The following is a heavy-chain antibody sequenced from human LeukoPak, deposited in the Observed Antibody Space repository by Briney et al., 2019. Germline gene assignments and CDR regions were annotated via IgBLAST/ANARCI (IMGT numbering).Heavy chain of an antibody. CDR2: IWYDGSNK. J-gene: IGHJ4*02. V-gene: IGHV3-33*01. Sequence: PGGSLRLSCAASGFTFSSYGMHWVRQAPVKGLEWVAVIWYDGSNKYYADSVKGRFTISRDNSKNTLYLQMNSLRAEDTAVYYCARGVYGDYYWGQGTLVTVSS. CDR3: ARGVYGDYY. D-gene: IGHD4-17*01. CDR1: GFTFSSYG.